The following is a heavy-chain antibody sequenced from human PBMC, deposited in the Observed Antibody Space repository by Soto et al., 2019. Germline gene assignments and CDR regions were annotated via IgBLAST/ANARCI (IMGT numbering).Heavy chain of an antibody. CDR1: GDTFSSYS. Sequence: QAQLVQSGAEVKRPGSSVKVSCKASGDTFSSYSISWVRQAPGQGLEWMGRIIPMVGTPNYAQKFQGRVTFCADKSTSTAYMVLNSLISDDTAVYYCATDGGSTSSSAYNYFMDVWGKGTPVTVSS. CDR2: IIPMVGTP. V-gene: IGHV1-69*08. CDR3: ATDGGSTSSSAYNYFMDV. D-gene: IGHD3-16*01. J-gene: IGHJ6*03.